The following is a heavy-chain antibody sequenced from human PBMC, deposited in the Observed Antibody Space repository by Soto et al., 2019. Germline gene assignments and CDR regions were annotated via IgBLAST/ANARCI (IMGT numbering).Heavy chain of an antibody. V-gene: IGHV4-34*01. CDR1: DGYFIDYC. D-gene: IGHD6-19*01. CDR3: ARGRAPGIAVAGTGFSLATPFDY. CDR2: INHSGST. Sequence: PSQPMSLSYTVYDGYFIDYCWSWIRQPPGKGLEWIGEINHSGSTNYNPSLKSRVTISVDTSKNQFSLKLSSVTAADTAVYYCARGRAPGIAVAGTGFSLATPFDYWGQGTLVIVSS. J-gene: IGHJ4*02.